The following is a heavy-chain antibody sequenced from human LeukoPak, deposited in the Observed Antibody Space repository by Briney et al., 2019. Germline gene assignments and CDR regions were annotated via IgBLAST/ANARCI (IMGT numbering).Heavy chain of an antibody. CDR3: ASRTGHYYYYYMDV. CDR1: GGSFSGYY. V-gene: IGHV4-34*01. CDR2: INHSGST. Sequence: SETLSLTCAVYGGSFSGYYWSWIRQPPGKGLEWIGEINHSGSTNYNPSLKSRVTISVDTSKNKFSLKLSSVTAADTAVYYCASRTGHYYYYYMDVWGKGTTVTVSS. J-gene: IGHJ6*03.